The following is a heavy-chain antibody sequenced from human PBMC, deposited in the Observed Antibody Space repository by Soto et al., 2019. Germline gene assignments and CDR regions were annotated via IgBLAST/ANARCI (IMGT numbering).Heavy chain of an antibody. D-gene: IGHD5-18*01. CDR1: GGSISSGGYY. CDR2: IYYSGST. J-gene: IGHJ4*02. Sequence: SATLSLTCTVSGGSISSGGYYWSWIRQHPGKGLEWIGYIYYSGSTNYNPSLKSRVTISVDTSKNQVSLKVNSVTAADTAVYYCARDHPHSYGVYYFDYWGQGTPVTVSS. V-gene: IGHV4-61*08. CDR3: ARDHPHSYGVYYFDY.